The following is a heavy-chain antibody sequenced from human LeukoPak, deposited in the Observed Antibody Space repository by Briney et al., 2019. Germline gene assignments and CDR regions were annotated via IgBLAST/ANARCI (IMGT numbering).Heavy chain of an antibody. D-gene: IGHD6-13*01. CDR1: GGSISSYY. V-gene: IGHV4-59*12. CDR2: IYYSGST. J-gene: IGHJ5*02. CDR3: ARVIIAAAGTHWFDP. Sequence: SETLSLTCTVSGGSISSYYWSWIRQPPGKGLEWIGSIYYSGSTYYNPSLKSRVTISVDTSKNQFSLKLNSVTAADTAVYYCARVIIAAAGTHWFDPWGQGTLVTVSS.